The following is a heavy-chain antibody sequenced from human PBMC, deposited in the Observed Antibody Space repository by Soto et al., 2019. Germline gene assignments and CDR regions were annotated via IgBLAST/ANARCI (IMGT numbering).Heavy chain of an antibody. D-gene: IGHD3-3*01. Sequence: QVQLGESGGGVVQPGRSLRLSCAASGFTFSIHAMHWVRQAPGKGLEWVAVISYDGNHKYYADSVKGRFTISRDNSKNTLYLQMNSLRAEDTAVYYCARDPSLTIFGVAKVGIDVWGQGTTVTVTS. CDR2: ISYDGNHK. J-gene: IGHJ6*02. CDR3: ARDPSLTIFGVAKVGIDV. V-gene: IGHV3-30-3*01. CDR1: GFTFSIHA.